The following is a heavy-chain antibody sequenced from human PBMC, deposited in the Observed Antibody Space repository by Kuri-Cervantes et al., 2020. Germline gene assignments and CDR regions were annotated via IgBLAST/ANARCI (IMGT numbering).Heavy chain of an antibody. V-gene: IGHV4-39*07. J-gene: IGHJ4*02. D-gene: IGHD4-17*01. Sequence: SETLSLTCTVSGGSISSRDYDWGWIRQPPGKGLEWIGSIYHSGSTYYNPSLKSRVTISVDTSKNQFSLKLSSVTAADTAVYYCARMTTVRHFDYWGQGTLVTVSS. CDR1: GGSISSRDYD. CDR3: ARMTTVRHFDY. CDR2: IYHSGST.